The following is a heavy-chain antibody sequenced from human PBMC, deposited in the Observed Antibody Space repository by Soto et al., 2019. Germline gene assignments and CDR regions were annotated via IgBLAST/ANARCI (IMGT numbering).Heavy chain of an antibody. J-gene: IGHJ6*02. CDR2: ISSSGSTI. CDR3: ARALSYDFWSSYYRRYYYGMDV. Sequence: GGSLRLSCAASGFTFSSYEMNWVRQAPGKGLEWVSYISSSGSTIYYADSVKGRFTISRDNAKNSLYLQMNSLRAEDTAVYYCARALSYDFWSSYYRRYYYGMDVWGQGTTVTVS. D-gene: IGHD3-3*01. V-gene: IGHV3-48*03. CDR1: GFTFSSYE.